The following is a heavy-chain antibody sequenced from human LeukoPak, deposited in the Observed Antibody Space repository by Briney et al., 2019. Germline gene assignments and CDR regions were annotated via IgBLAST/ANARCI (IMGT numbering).Heavy chain of an antibody. CDR2: INHSGST. V-gene: IGHV4-34*01. CDR3: ARGPPYYDFWSGSVSRYFDY. D-gene: IGHD3-3*01. CDR1: GGSFSGYY. J-gene: IGHJ4*02. Sequence: SETLSLTCAVYGGSFSGYYWSWIRQPPGKGLEWIGEINHSGSTNYNPSLKSRVTISVDTSKNQFSLKLGSVTAADTAVYYCARGPPYYDFWSGSVSRYFDYWGQGTLVTVSS.